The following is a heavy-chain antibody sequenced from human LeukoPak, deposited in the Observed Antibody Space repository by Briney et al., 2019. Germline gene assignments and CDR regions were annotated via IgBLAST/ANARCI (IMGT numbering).Heavy chain of an antibody. CDR1: GYTFTSYG. CDR2: ISAYNGNT. CDR3: ARLGSSSWHSDY. D-gene: IGHD6-13*01. Sequence: ASVKVSCKASGYTFTSYGISWVRQAPGQGLEWMGWISAYNGNTNYAQKLQGRVTMTTDTSTSTAYIELRSLRSDDTAVYYCARLGSSSWHSDYWGQGTLVTVSS. V-gene: IGHV1-18*01. J-gene: IGHJ4*02.